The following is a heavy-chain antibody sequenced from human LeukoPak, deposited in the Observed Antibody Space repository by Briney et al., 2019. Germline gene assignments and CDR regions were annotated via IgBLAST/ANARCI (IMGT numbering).Heavy chain of an antibody. CDR1: GGSFSGYY. V-gene: IGHV4-34*01. Sequence: SETLSLTCAVYGGSFSGYYWSWIRQPPGKGLEWIGEINHSGSTNYNPSLKSRVTISVDTSKNQFSLKLSSVTAADAAVYYCARYARRYYYYYMDVWGKGTTVTVSS. CDR3: ARYARRYYYYYMDV. J-gene: IGHJ6*03. D-gene: IGHD2-8*01. CDR2: INHSGST.